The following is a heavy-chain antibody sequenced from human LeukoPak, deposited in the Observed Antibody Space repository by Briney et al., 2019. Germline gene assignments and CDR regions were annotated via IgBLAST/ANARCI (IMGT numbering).Heavy chain of an antibody. J-gene: IGHJ4*02. CDR1: GYTFTSYY. CDR3: ARDFPPLLTGLDY. V-gene: IGHV1-46*01. CDR2: INPSGGST. Sequence: ASVKVSFKASGYTFTSYYMHWVRQAPGQGLEWMGIINPSGGSTSYAQKFQSRVTMTRDMSTSTVYMELSSLRSEDTAVYYCARDFPPLLTGLDYWGQGTLVTVSS. D-gene: IGHD1-20*01.